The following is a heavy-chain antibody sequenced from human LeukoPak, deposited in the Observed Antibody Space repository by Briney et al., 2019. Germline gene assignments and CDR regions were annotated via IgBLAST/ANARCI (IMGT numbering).Heavy chain of an antibody. V-gene: IGHV4-34*01. Sequence: SETLSLTCAVYGGSFSGYYWSWIRQPPGKGLEWIGEINHSGSTNYNPSLKSRVTISVDTSKNQFSLKLSSVTAADTAVYYCARRGYSYGRHYYFDYWGQGTLVTVSS. CDR1: GGSFSGYY. J-gene: IGHJ4*02. CDR3: ARRGYSYGRHYYFDY. D-gene: IGHD5-18*01. CDR2: INHSGST.